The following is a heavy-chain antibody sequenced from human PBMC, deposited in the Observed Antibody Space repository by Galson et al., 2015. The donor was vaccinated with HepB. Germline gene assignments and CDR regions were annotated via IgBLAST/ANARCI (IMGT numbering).Heavy chain of an antibody. CDR3: AREKGDYGDYGWFDP. V-gene: IGHV3-30*04. D-gene: IGHD4-17*01. CDR1: GFTFSSYA. Sequence: SLRLSCAASGFTFSSYAMHWVRQAPGKGLEWVAVISYDGSNKYYADSVKGRFTISRDNSKNTLYLQMNSLRAEDTAVYYCAREKGDYGDYGWFDPWGQGTLVTVSS. CDR2: ISYDGSNK. J-gene: IGHJ5*02.